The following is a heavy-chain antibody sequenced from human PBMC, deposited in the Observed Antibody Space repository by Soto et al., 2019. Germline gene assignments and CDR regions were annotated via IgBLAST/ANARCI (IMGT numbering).Heavy chain of an antibody. CDR3: AKDLGILEWLFPFDY. J-gene: IGHJ4*02. Sequence: EVQLLESGGGLVQPEGSLRLSCAASGFTFSSYAMSWVRQAPGKGLEWVSAISGSGGSTYYADSVKGRFTISRDNSKNTLYLQMNSLRAEDTAVYYCAKDLGILEWLFPFDYWGQGTLVTVSS. V-gene: IGHV3-23*01. CDR1: GFTFSSYA. D-gene: IGHD3-3*01. CDR2: ISGSGGST.